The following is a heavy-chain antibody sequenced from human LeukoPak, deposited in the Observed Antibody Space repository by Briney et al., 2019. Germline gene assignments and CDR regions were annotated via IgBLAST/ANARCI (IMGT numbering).Heavy chain of an antibody. D-gene: IGHD2-2*01. CDR1: GYTFTGYY. J-gene: IGHJ5*02. V-gene: IGHV1-2*02. CDR3: ARGEGYCSSTSCSNWFDP. Sequence: GASVKVSCKASGYTFTGYYMHWVRQAPGQGLEWMGWINPNSGGTNYAQKFQGRVTMTRDTSISTAYMELSRLRSDDTAVYYCARGEGYCSSTSCSNWFDPWGQGTLVTVSS. CDR2: INPNSGGT.